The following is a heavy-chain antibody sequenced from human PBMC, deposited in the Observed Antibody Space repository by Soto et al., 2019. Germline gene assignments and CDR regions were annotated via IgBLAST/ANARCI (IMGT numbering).Heavy chain of an antibody. V-gene: IGHV1-18*01. J-gene: IGHJ4*02. Sequence: QVHLVQSGAEVKKPGASVKVSCKSSGYTFTSYGITWVRQAPGQGLEWMGWISAHNGNTDYAQKLQGRVIVTRDTSTSTAYMELRSLRSDDTAVYYCARGRYGDYWGQGALVTVSS. CDR2: ISAHNGNT. CDR1: GYTFTSYG. D-gene: IGHD1-1*01. CDR3: ARGRYGDY.